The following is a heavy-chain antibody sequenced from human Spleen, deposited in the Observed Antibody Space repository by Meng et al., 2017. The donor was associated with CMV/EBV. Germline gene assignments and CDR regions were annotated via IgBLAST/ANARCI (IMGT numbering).Heavy chain of an antibody. CDR3: ARDSMVRGGVSIY. Sequence: QVQLGETGSELNNPGASVKVSCKASGYSFNSYAMNWVRQAPGQGLEWMGWISAYNGNTNYAQKLQGRVTMTTDTSTSTAYMELRSLRSDDTAVYYCARDSMVRGGVSIYWGQGTLVTVSS. CDR1: GYSFNSYA. CDR2: ISAYNGNT. D-gene: IGHD3-10*01. J-gene: IGHJ4*02. V-gene: IGHV1-18*01.